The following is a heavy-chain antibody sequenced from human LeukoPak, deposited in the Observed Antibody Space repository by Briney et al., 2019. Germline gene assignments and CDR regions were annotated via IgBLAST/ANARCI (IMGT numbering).Heavy chain of an antibody. CDR1: GFTFSSYE. V-gene: IGHV3-48*03. J-gene: IGHJ4*02. D-gene: IGHD3-22*01. Sequence: GGSLRLSCAASGFTFSSYEMNWVGQAPGKGLEGVPYISSSGSTIYYAGSVKGRFTISRDNAKNSLYLQMNSLRAEDTAVYYCARSPDYYDSSEDYWGQGTLVTVSS. CDR3: ARSPDYYDSSEDY. CDR2: ISSSGSTI.